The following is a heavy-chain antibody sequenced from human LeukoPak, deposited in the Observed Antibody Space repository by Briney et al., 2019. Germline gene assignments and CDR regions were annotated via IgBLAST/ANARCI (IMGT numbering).Heavy chain of an antibody. J-gene: IGHJ4*02. V-gene: IGHV5-51*01. CDR2: IYPGDSDT. D-gene: IGHD3-10*01. Sequence: ISCKGSGYSFTSYWIGWVRQLPGKGLEWMGIIYPGDSDTRYSTSFQGQVTISADKSISTAYLQWSSLKASDTAMYYCARHSYYYGSGIDYWGQGTLVTVSS. CDR1: GYSFTSYW. CDR3: ARHSYYYGSGIDY.